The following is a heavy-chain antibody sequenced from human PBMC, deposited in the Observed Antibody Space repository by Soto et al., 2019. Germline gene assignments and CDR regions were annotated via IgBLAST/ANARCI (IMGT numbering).Heavy chain of an antibody. J-gene: IGHJ5*02. CDR2: IYYSGST. D-gene: IGHD3-3*01. CDR1: GGSISSYY. CDR3: ARAIQGSIGGTYDFWSGYLASLWFDP. Sequence: SLTCTVSGGSISSYYWSWIRQPPGKGLEWIGYIYYSGSTNYNPSLKSRVTISVDTSKNQFSLKLSSVTAADTAVYYCARAIQGSIGGTYDFWSGYLASLWFDPWGQGTLVNVSS. V-gene: IGHV4-59*01.